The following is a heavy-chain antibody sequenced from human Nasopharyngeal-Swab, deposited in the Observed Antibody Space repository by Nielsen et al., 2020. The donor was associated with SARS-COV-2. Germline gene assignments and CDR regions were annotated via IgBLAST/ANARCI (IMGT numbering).Heavy chain of an antibody. CDR2: SNENGSHT. CDR1: GFTFRNYW. Sequence: GRSLTLSCAASGFTFRNYWMHWVRHAPGKVLEWVSRSNENGSHTSYADSVKGRFAITRDNAKNTMYLQMNSLRAEDTAVYFCASDLSGRDDNWGQGTLVTVAA. V-gene: IGHV3-74*01. J-gene: IGHJ4*02. D-gene: IGHD1-26*01. CDR3: ASDLSGRDDN.